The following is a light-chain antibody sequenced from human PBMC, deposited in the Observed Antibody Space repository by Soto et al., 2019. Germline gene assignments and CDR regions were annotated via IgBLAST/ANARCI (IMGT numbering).Light chain of an antibody. V-gene: IGKV3-20*01. CDR2: GAS. J-gene: IGKJ1*01. CDR3: QQYGTSPWT. CDR1: QSVSSGY. Sequence: EIVLTQSPCTLSLSPGERATLSCRASQSVSSGYLAWYRQRPGQAPRLLIYGASTRATGIPDRFSGSGSGTDFTLTISRLEPEDFAVYYCQQYGTSPWTFGQATKVDIK.